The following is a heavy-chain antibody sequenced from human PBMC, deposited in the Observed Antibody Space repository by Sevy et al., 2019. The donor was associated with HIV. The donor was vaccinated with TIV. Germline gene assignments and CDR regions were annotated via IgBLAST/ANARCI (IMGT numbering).Heavy chain of an antibody. D-gene: IGHD3-22*01. J-gene: IGHJ4*02. V-gene: IGHV3-66*02. CDR3: ARGLDESSGFYSFDY. CDR1: GFTVSSNY. Sequence: GGSLRLSCAASGFTVSSNYMSWVRQAPGKGLEWVSVIYSGAGTYYADSVKGRFTISRHNSKNSLYLQMNSLRAEDTALYYCARGLDESSGFYSFDYWGQGTLVTVSS. CDR2: IYSGAGT.